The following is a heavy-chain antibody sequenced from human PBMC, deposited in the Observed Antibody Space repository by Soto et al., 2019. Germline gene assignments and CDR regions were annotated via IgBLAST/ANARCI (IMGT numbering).Heavy chain of an antibody. J-gene: IGHJ5*02. CDR3: ARDRGGGWLDP. CDR2: IYPTGIT. Sequence: PSETLSLTCVVPGGSMSIFYWSWIRQSADKGLEWIGRIYPTGITNYNPSLKSRVTMSIDTSKKQFSLKVRSVTAADTARYYCARDRGGGWLDPWGQGALVTVSS. D-gene: IGHD2-15*01. V-gene: IGHV4-4*07. CDR1: GGSMSIFY.